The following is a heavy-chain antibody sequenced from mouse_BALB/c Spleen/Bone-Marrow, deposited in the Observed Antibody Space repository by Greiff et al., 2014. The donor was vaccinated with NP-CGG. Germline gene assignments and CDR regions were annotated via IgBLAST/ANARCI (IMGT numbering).Heavy chain of an antibody. J-gene: IGHJ3*01. CDR1: GYSFAGYT. CDR3: ARGGYGSSYGFAY. Sequence: DVQLQESGPELVKPGASMKISCKASGYSFAGYTMNWVKQSHGKNLEWIGLINPYNGGSSYNQKFKGKATLTVDKSSSTAYMELLSLTSEDSAVYYCARGGYGSSYGFAYWGQGTLVTVSA. D-gene: IGHD1-1*01. CDR2: INPYNGGS. V-gene: IGHV1-31*01.